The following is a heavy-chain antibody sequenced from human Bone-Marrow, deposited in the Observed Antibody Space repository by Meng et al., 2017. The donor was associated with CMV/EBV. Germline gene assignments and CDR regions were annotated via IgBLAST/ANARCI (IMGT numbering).Heavy chain of an antibody. CDR3: ARARLRKYQLLNEYFQH. J-gene: IGHJ1*01. Sequence: SETLSLTCTVSGGSISSYYWSWIRQPPGKGLEWIGYIYYSGGTNYSPSLKSRVTISVDTSKNQFSLKLSSVTAADTAVYYCARARLRKYQLLNEYFQHWGQGTLVTVSS. CDR1: GGSISSYY. D-gene: IGHD2-2*01. CDR2: IYYSGGT. V-gene: IGHV4-59*12.